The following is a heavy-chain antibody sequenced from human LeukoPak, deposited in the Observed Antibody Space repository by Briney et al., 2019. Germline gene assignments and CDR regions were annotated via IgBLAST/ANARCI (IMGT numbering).Heavy chain of an antibody. D-gene: IGHD3-22*01. CDR1: GFTFSSSW. CDR2: IKCDGSAK. CDR3: VRADSYYYGSSGHNPNFDY. V-gene: IGHV3-52*01. Sequence: PGGSLRLSCADSGFTFSSSWMHWVCQAPEKGLEWVADIKCDGSAKNYVDSVKGRLTTSRDNAKNSLNLQVNSLRAEDMTVYYCVRADSYYYGSSGHNPNFDYWGQGTLVTVSS. J-gene: IGHJ4*02.